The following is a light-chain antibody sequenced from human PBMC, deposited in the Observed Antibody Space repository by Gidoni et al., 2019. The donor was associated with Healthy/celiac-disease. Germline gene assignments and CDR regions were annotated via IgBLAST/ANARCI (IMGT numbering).Light chain of an antibody. Sequence: EIVLTQSPGTLSLSPGERATLSCRASQRVSSSYLAWYQQKPGQAPRLLIYGASSMATGIPDRFSGSGSGTDFTLTISRLEPEDFAVYYCQQYGSSQTFGQGTKVEIK. CDR1: QRVSSSY. CDR3: QQYGSSQT. CDR2: GAS. J-gene: IGKJ1*01. V-gene: IGKV3-20*01.